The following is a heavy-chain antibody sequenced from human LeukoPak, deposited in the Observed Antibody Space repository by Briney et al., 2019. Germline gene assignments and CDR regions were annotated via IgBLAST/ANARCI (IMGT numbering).Heavy chain of an antibody. V-gene: IGHV3-23*01. J-gene: IGHJ4*02. CDR2: ISGSGGST. Sequence: GGSLRLSCAASGFTFSSYAMSWVGQAPGNGLEGVSAISGSGGSTSYADSVTGRFTISRDNSKNTLYLQMNSLRAGDTAVYYCASIYYFDYWGQGTLVTVSS. CDR1: GFTFSSYA. CDR3: ASIYYFDY.